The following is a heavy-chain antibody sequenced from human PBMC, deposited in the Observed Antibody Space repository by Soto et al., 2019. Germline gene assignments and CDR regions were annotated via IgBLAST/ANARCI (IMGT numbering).Heavy chain of an antibody. CDR3: ARGDQGYCSSTSCFQNYYFDY. D-gene: IGHD2-2*01. V-gene: IGHV4-31*01. CDR1: GGSISSGGYY. J-gene: IGHJ4*02. CDR2: IYYSGST. Sequence: QVQLQESGPGLVKPSQTLSLTCTVSGGSISSGGYYWSWIRQHPGKGLERIGYIYYSGSTYYNPSLKSLVTISVDTSKNQFSLKLSSVTAADTAVYYCARGDQGYCSSTSCFQNYYFDYWGQGTLVTVSS.